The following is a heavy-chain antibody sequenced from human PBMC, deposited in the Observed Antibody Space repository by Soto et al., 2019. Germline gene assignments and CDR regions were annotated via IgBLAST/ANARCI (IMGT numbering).Heavy chain of an antibody. D-gene: IGHD3-9*01. J-gene: IGHJ6*02. V-gene: IGHV3-30-3*01. CDR2: ISYDGSNK. CDR3: ARGRRVTGYSPPTTGYYGMDV. Sequence: QVQLVESGGGVVQPGRSLRLSCAASGFTFSSYAMHWVRQAPGKGLEWVAVISYDGSNKYYADSVKGRFTISRDNSKNTLYLQMNSLRAEDTAVYYCARGRRVTGYSPPTTGYYGMDVWGQGTTVTVSS. CDR1: GFTFSSYA.